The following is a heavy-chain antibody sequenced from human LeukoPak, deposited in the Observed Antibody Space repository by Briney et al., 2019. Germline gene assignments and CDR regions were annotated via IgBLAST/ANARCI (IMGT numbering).Heavy chain of an antibody. V-gene: IGHV1-46*01. Sequence: ASVKVSCKASGYTFTTYSMHWVRQAPGQGLEGRGIINHNGGGTSYAQKFQGRVTMTRDTSTSTVYMELYSLRSEDTAVYHCAREGSSGYYYFDYWGQGTLVTVSS. J-gene: IGHJ4*02. CDR1: GYTFTTYS. D-gene: IGHD3-22*01. CDR2: INHNGGGT. CDR3: AREGSSGYYYFDY.